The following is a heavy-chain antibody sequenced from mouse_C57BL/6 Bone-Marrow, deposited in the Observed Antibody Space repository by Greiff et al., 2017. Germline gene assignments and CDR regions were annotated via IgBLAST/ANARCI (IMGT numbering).Heavy chain of an antibody. Sequence: QVQLQQPGAELVKPGASVKMSCKASGYTFTSYWITWVKQRPGQGLEWIGDIYPGSGSTNYNEKFKSKATLTVDTSSRTAYMQLSSLTSEDSAVYYCARRGWLLRDFDYWGQGTTLTVSS. CDR3: ARRGWLLRDFDY. J-gene: IGHJ2*01. CDR2: IYPGSGST. D-gene: IGHD2-3*01. V-gene: IGHV1-55*01. CDR1: GYTFTSYW.